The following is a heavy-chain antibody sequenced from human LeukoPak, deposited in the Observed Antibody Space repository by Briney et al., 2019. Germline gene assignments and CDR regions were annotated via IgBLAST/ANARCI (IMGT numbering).Heavy chain of an antibody. D-gene: IGHD4-11*01. J-gene: IGHJ4*02. CDR2: IYPDDSDT. V-gene: IGHV5-51*01. Sequence: GESLKISCKGSGYSFTNYWIGWVRPMPGKGLEWMGIIYPDDSDTRYSPSFQGQVTISADNSITTAYLQWRTLKASDTAIYYCARFKPDDYGNQIFDYWGQGALVIVSS. CDR3: ARFKPDDYGNQIFDY. CDR1: GYSFTNYW.